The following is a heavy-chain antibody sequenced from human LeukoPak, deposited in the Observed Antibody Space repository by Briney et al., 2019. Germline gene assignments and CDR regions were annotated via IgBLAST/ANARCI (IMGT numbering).Heavy chain of an antibody. Sequence: PGGSLRLSCAASGFTFSSYSMNWVRQAPGKGLEWVSYISSSSSTIYYADSVKGRFTISRDNAKNTLYLQMNSLRAEDTAVYYCAKDRPGYYDSSGYTSYFDYWGQGTLVTVSS. CDR1: GFTFSSYS. CDR3: AKDRPGYYDSSGYTSYFDY. J-gene: IGHJ4*02. D-gene: IGHD3-22*01. V-gene: IGHV3-48*01. CDR2: ISSSSSTI.